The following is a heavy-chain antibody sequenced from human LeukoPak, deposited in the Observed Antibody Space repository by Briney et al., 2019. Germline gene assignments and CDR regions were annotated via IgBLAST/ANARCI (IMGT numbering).Heavy chain of an antibody. CDR2: IKEDGSEN. J-gene: IGHJ4*02. CDR3: ARGAGVFFDN. V-gene: IGHV3-7*01. CDR1: RLTISSYG. D-gene: IGHD3-10*01. Sequence: GGSLRLSCEASRLTISSYGMTWLRQAPGKGLEWVAYIKEDGSENFYVGSVKGRFTISRDNARKSVYLRMNSLRVEDTAVYYCARGAGVFFDNWGQGTLVTVSS.